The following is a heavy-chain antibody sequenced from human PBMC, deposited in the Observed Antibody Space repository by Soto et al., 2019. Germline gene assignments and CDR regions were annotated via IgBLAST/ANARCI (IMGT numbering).Heavy chain of an antibody. J-gene: IGHJ6*02. CDR2: IIPIFGTA. D-gene: IGHD6-25*01. V-gene: IGHV1-69*12. Sequence: QVQLVQSGAEVKMPGSSVKVSCKASGGTFSSYAISWVRQAPGQGLEWMGGIIPIFGTANYAQKFQGRVTITADESTSTAYMELSSLRSEDTAVYYCARQGAALRDYYYGMDVWGQGTTVTVSS. CDR1: GGTFSSYA. CDR3: ARQGAALRDYYYGMDV.